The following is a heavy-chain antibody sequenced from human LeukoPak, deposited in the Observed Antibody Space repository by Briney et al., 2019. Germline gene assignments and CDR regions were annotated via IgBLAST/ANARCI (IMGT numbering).Heavy chain of an antibody. CDR1: GGSISGGSYY. Sequence: SQTLSLTCTGSGGSISGGSYYWSWIRQPAGKGLEWIGRIYTSGSTNYNPSLKSRVTISVDTSKNQFSLKLSSVTAADTAVYYCARARRIAAAHRYYYYYYMDVWSKGTTVTVSS. CDR2: IYTSGST. J-gene: IGHJ6*03. V-gene: IGHV4-61*02. D-gene: IGHD6-13*01. CDR3: ARARRIAAAHRYYYYYYMDV.